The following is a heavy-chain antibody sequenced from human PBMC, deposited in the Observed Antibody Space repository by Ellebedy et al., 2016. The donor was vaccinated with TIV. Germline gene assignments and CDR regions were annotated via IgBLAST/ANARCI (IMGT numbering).Heavy chain of an antibody. J-gene: IGHJ4*02. CDR3: ARDNEDGLDY. V-gene: IGHV4-4*07. CDR1: GGSISSYY. Sequence: MPSETLSLTCTVSGGSISSYYWSWIRQLAGKGLEWIGRIYTSGSTNYNTSLKSRVTMSVDTSKNQFSMKLSSVTAADAAVYYCARDNEDGLDYWGQGTLVTVSS. CDR2: IYTSGST. D-gene: IGHD2-15*01.